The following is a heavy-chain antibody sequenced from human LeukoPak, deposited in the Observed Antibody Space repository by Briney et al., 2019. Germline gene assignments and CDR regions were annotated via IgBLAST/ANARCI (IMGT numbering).Heavy chain of an antibody. CDR1: GDSIRSYY. CDR2: IYYGGST. J-gene: IGHJ4*02. D-gene: IGHD6-19*01. Sequence: ASETLSLTCTVSGDSIRSYYWSWIRQPPGKGLEWIGYIYYGGSTSYNPSLKSRVTISVDTSKTQFSLKLSSVTAADTAVYYCARVLAGTFLDYWGQGTLVTVSS. V-gene: IGHV4-59*01. CDR3: ARVLAGTFLDY.